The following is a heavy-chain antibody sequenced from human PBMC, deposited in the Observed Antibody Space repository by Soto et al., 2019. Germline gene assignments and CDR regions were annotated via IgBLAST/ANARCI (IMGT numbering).Heavy chain of an antibody. Sequence: SETLSLTCAVYGGSFSGYYWSWIRQPPGKGLEWIGEINHSGGTNYNPSLKSRVTISVDTSKNQFSLKLSSVTAADTDVYYWARGGYSSGSSVYYYYYGMDVCDQGTTVNVSS. D-gene: IGHD6-19*01. J-gene: IGHJ6*02. CDR2: INHSGGT. V-gene: IGHV4-34*01. CDR3: ARGGYSSGSSVYYYYYGMDV. CDR1: GGSFSGYY.